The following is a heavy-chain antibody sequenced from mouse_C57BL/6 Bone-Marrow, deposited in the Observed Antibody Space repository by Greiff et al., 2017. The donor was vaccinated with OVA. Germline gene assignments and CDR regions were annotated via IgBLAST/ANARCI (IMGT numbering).Heavy chain of an antibody. CDR3: TRRMGSSSAWFAY. CDR1: GYTFTDYE. V-gene: IGHV1-15*01. D-gene: IGHD1-1*01. CDR2: IDPETGGT. Sequence: QVQLKQSGAELVRPGASVTLSCKASGYTFTDYEMHWVKQTPVHGLEWIGAIDPETGGTAYNQKFKGKAILTADKSSSTAYMELRSLTSEDSAVYYCTRRMGSSSAWFAYWGKGTLVTVSA. J-gene: IGHJ3*01.